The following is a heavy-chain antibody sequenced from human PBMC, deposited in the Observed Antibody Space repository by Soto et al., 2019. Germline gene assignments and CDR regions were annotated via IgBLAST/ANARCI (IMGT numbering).Heavy chain of an antibody. D-gene: IGHD3-22*01. V-gene: IGHV1-18*01. CDR2: ISAYNGNT. Sequence: GASVKVSCKASGYTFTSYGISWVRQAPGQGLEWMGWISAYNGNTNYAQKLQGRVTMTTDTSTSTAYMELRSLRSDDTAVYYCARAPYYDSSGYPDDYWGQGTLVTVSS. CDR3: ARAPYYDSSGYPDDY. CDR1: GYTFTSYG. J-gene: IGHJ4*02.